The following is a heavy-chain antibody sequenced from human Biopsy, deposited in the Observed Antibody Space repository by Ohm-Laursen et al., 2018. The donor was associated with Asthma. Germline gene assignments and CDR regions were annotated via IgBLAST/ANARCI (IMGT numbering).Heavy chain of an antibody. CDR1: GGTFNTYV. CDR3: ARKAGSCISRTCYSLDF. D-gene: IGHD2-2*01. V-gene: IGHV1-69*13. J-gene: IGHJ4*02. Sequence: SVKVSCKSLGGTFNTYVIGWVRQAPGQGREWMGGINSVFGTTTYTQKFQDRVTITADDSTSTVYMELSSLRSEDTAVYYCARKAGSCISRTCYSLDFWGQGTLVTVPS. CDR2: INSVFGTT.